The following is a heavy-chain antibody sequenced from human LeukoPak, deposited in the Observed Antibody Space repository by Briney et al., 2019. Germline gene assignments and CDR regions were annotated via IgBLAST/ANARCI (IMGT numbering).Heavy chain of an antibody. V-gene: IGHV4-59*04. CDR1: GGSISSYY. D-gene: IGHD3-3*01. CDR3: ASYYDFWSGFYYFDY. CDR2: IYYSGST. Sequence: PSETLSLTCTVSGGSISSYYWSWIRQPPGKGLEWIGYIYYSGSTYYNPSLKSRVTISVDTSKNQFSLKLSSVTAADTAVYYCASYYDFWSGFYYFDYWGQGTLVTVSS. J-gene: IGHJ4*02.